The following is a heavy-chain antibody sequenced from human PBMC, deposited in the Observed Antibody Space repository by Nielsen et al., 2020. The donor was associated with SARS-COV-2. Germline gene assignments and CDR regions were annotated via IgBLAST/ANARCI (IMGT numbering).Heavy chain of an antibody. J-gene: IGHJ2*01. CDR2: INHSGST. D-gene: IGHD2-8*01. CDR1: GGSFSGYY. CDR3: ARTHRTALYPYWYFDL. V-gene: IGHV4-34*01. Sequence: SETLSLTCAVYGGSFSGYYWSWIRQPPGKGLEWIGEINHSGSTNYNPSLKSRVTISVDTSKNQFSLKLSSVTAADTAVYYCARTHRTALYPYWYFDLWGRGTLVTVSS.